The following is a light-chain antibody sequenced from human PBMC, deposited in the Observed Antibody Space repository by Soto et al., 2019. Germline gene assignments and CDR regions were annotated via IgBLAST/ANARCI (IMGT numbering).Light chain of an antibody. V-gene: IGKV3-11*01. CDR1: QSVKSSY. J-gene: IGKJ1*01. Sequence: EIVLTQSPGTLSLSPGERATLSCRASQSVKSSYLAWYQQKPGQPPRLLIYGASNRATGIPARFSGGGSGTDFTLTISNLEPEDFAVYYCQQRSDWPWTFGQGTKVDIK. CDR3: QQRSDWPWT. CDR2: GAS.